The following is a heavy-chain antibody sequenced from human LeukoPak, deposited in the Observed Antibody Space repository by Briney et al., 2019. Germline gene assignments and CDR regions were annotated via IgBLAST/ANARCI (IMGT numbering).Heavy chain of an antibody. CDR2: ISESGHST. CDR1: EFTFSSYA. D-gene: IGHD5-12*01. J-gene: IGHJ4*02. V-gene: IGHV3-23*01. CDR3: AKDISQGYTAGSIEQDY. Sequence: PGRSLRLSCAASEFTFSSYAISWVRQAPGKGLEWVSAISESGHSTYYAASVKGRFTISRDNSKNTLYLQMNSLRAADTALYYCAKDISQGYTAGSIEQDYWGQGTLVTVSS.